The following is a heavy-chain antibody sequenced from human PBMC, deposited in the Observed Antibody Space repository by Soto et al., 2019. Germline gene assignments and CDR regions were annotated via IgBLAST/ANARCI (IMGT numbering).Heavy chain of an antibody. CDR1: GGTFSSYT. V-gene: IGHV1-69*02. D-gene: IGHD2-2*01. J-gene: IGHJ4*02. CDR3: ASLEYQLPNPFDY. CDR2: IIPILGIA. Sequence: QVQLVQSGAEVKKPGSSVKVSCKASGGTFSSYTISWVRQAPGQGLEWMGRIIPILGIANYAQKFQGRVTITADKATSTAYMELSSLRSEDTAVYYCASLEYQLPNPFDYWGQGTLVTVSS.